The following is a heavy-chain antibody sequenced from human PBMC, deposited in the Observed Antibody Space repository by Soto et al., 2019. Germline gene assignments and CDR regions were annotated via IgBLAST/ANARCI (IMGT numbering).Heavy chain of an antibody. CDR1: GVTFSSYC. D-gene: IGHD7-27*01. Sequence: LXLSGVASGVTFSSYCMSWVLQAPGKGLEWVANMKRDGSEKYYVDSVKGRFSISRDNGKNSVYLQMNSLRVEDTAVYYCARIPGDWGLFDYWGQGALVTVSS. CDR3: ARIPGDWGLFDY. J-gene: IGHJ4*02. CDR2: MKRDGSEK. V-gene: IGHV3-7*01.